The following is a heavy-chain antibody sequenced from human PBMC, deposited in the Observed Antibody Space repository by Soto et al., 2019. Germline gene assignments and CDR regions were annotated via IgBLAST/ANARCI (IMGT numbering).Heavy chain of an antibody. CDR1: GSTFTSSA. Sequence: RASVKVSCKASGSTFTSSAVQWVRQARGQRLEWIGWIAVGSGNTDYAQKFHERVTITRDMSTTTAYMELSSLRSEDTAVYYCAAGSLLWFGELLVAPSYYYGMDVWGQGTTVTVSS. J-gene: IGHJ6*02. D-gene: IGHD3-10*01. CDR3: AAGSLLWFGELLVAPSYYYGMDV. V-gene: IGHV1-58*01. CDR2: IAVGSGNT.